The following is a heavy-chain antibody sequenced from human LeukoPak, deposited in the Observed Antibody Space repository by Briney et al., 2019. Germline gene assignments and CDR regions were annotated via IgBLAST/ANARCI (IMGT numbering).Heavy chain of an antibody. V-gene: IGHV1-18*01. CDR3: ARSPDIMVRGVIGWFDP. CDR2: ISAYNGNT. Sequence: ASVKVSCKASGYTFTSYGISWVRQAPGQGLEWMGWISAYNGNTNYAQKLQGRVTMTTDTSTSTAYMELRSLRSDDTAVYYCARSPDIMVRGVIGWFDPWGQGTLVTVSS. D-gene: IGHD3-10*01. CDR1: GYTFTSYG. J-gene: IGHJ5*02.